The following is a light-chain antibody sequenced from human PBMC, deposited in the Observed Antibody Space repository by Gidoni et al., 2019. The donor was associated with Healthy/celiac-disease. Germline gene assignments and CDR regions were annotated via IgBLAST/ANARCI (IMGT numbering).Light chain of an antibody. J-gene: IGKJ5*01. CDR3: QQYNNWPIT. CDR1: QSVSSN. V-gene: IGKV3-15*01. Sequence: EIVMTQYPPTLSVSPGERATLSCRASQSVSSNLAWYQQKPGQAPRLLIYGASTRATGIPARFSGSGSGTEFTLTISSLQSEDFAVYYCQQYNNWPITFGQGTRLEIK. CDR2: GAS.